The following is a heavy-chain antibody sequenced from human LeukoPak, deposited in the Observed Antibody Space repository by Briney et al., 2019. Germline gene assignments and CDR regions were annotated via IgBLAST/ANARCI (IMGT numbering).Heavy chain of an antibody. CDR1: GFTFSSYS. CDR3: ARPIPTLSIVGANGLAFDI. V-gene: IGHV3-48*01. D-gene: IGHD1-26*01. CDR2: ISSSSSTI. J-gene: IGHJ3*02. Sequence: GGSLRLSCAPSGFTFSSYSMNWVRQAPGKGLEWVSYISSSSSTIYYADSVKGRFTISRDNAKNSLYLQMNSLRAEDTAVYYCARPIPTLSIVGANGLAFDIWGQGTMVTVSS.